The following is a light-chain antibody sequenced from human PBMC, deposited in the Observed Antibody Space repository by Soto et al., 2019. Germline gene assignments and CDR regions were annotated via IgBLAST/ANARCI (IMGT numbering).Light chain of an antibody. CDR2: EVS. Sequence: QSALTQPAAVSGSPGQSITISCTGTRSDVGGYNYVSWYQQYPGKAPKLMIYEVSYRPSGVSNRFSGSKSGNTASLTISGLQAEDEAEYYCSSYTTSSTPYVFGTGTKVTVL. CDR3: SSYTTSSTPYV. CDR1: RSDVGGYNY. V-gene: IGLV2-14*01. J-gene: IGLJ1*01.